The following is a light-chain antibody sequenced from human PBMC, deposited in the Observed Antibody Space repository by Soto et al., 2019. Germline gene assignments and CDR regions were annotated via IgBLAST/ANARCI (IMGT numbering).Light chain of an antibody. V-gene: IGKV3-11*01. Sequence: EIVLTQSPVTLSLSPGERATLSCRASQSVSSYLAWYQQKPGQAPRLLIYDGSNRATGIPARFSGSGSGTDFTLTISRLEPEDFAVYYCQHRMDWPLNFGGGTKVEIK. CDR1: QSVSSY. CDR3: QHRMDWPLN. J-gene: IGKJ4*01. CDR2: DGS.